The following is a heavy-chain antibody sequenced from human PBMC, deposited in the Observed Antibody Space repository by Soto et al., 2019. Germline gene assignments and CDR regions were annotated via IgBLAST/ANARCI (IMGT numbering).Heavy chain of an antibody. V-gene: IGHV1-3*01. Sequence: QVQLVQSGAEVKKPGASVKVSCKASGYTFTSYAMHWVRQAPGQRLEWMGWINAGNGNTKYSQKFQGRVTITRDTSASTAYMELSSRRSEDTVVYYCVAALYSGGGFCSFDFWGKGTMVTVSS. CDR3: VAALYSGGGFCSFDF. CDR2: INAGNGNT. J-gene: IGHJ3*01. CDR1: GYTFTSYA. D-gene: IGHD1-26*01.